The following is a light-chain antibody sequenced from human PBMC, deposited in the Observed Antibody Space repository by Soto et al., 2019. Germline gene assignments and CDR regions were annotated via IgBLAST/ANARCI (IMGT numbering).Light chain of an antibody. V-gene: IGKV1-27*01. CDR2: AAS. Sequence: DIQMTKPPSSLSASVGNRVSITCRASQGISNYLAWYQQKPGKVPKVLIYAASTLQPGVPSRFSGSGSGTDFTLTINTLQPDDIATYYCQNYDSAPITFGQGTRLEI. CDR3: QNYDSAPIT. CDR1: QGISNY. J-gene: IGKJ5*01.